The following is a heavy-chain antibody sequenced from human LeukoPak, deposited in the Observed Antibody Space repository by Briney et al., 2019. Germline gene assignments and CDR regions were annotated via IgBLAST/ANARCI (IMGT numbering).Heavy chain of an antibody. CDR3: ARGIYGGNPADY. V-gene: IGHV3-74*01. D-gene: IGHD4-23*01. CDR2: INSDERSI. J-gene: IGHJ4*02. Sequence: PGGSLRLSCAASGFTFSNYWMHWVRQAPGKGLVWVSRINSDERSITYADSVKGRFTISRDNAKNTLYLKMNSLRAEDTAVYYCARGIYGGNPADYWGQGTLVTVSS. CDR1: GFTFSNYW.